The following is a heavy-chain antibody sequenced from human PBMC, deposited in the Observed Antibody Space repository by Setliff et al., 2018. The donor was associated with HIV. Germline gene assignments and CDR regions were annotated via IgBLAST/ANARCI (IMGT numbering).Heavy chain of an antibody. CDR2: MNPRGGST. CDR1: GYTFSNFD. D-gene: IGHD4-17*01. Sequence: GASVKVSCKASGYTFSNFDISWVRQATGQGLEWMGWMNPRGGSTTYALKFRGRVTMTRDTSTTTVYMELSSLRSEDTAVYYCALDYGDNNWFDPWGQGTLVTVSS. J-gene: IGHJ5*02. V-gene: IGHV1-46*01. CDR3: ALDYGDNNWFDP.